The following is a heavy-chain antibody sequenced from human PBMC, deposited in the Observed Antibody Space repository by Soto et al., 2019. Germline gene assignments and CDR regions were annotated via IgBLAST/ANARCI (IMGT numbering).Heavy chain of an antibody. D-gene: IGHD2-8*02. CDR2: ISWNSGSI. J-gene: IGHJ4*02. CDR3: AKDHCTGSRCYSDY. V-gene: IGHV3-9*01. CDR1: GFTFDDYA. Sequence: EVQLVESGGGLVQPGRSLRLSCAASGFTFDDYAMHWVRQAPGKGLEWVSGISWNSGSIGYADSVKGRFTISRDNTKNSLHLQMYSLRAEDTALYYCAKDHCTGSRCYSDYWGQGTLVTVSS.